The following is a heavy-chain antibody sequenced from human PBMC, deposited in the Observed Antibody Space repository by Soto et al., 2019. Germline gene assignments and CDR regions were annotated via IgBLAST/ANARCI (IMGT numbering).Heavy chain of an antibody. V-gene: IGHV4-4*02. D-gene: IGHD5-12*01. J-gene: IGHJ5*02. CDR1: GGSISSSNW. CDR3: GRAGTGGYSGDDVARTYWFDP. CDR2: IYHSGST. Sequence: QVQLQESGPGLVKPSGTLSLTCAVSGGSISSSNWWSWVRQPPGKGLGWIGEIYHSGSTNYNPSPTRRVTVSVDKAQNQFSLTPSPGTAADTAVYSCGRAGTGGYSGDDVARTYWFDPWGQGTLVTVSS.